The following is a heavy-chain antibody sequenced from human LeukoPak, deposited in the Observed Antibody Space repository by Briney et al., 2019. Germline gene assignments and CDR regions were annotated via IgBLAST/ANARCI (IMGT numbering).Heavy chain of an antibody. CDR3: ARVSGSWGSDAFDI. CDR2: IYTSGST. Sequence: SETLSLTCTVSGGSISSYYWSWIRQPAGKGLEWIGRIYTSGSTNYNPSLKSRVTMSVDTSKNQFYLKLSSVTAADTAVYYCARVSGSWGSDAFDIWGEGTMVIVSS. CDR1: GGSISSYY. V-gene: IGHV4-4*07. D-gene: IGHD7-27*01. J-gene: IGHJ3*02.